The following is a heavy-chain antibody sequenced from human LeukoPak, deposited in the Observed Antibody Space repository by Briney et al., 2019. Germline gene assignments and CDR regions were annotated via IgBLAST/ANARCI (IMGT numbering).Heavy chain of an antibody. Sequence: PSETLSLTCTVSGGSISSYYWSWIRQPPGKGLERIGYIYYSGSTNYNPSLKSRVTISVDTSKNQFSLKLSSVTAADTAVYYCARGASSSGWSYYYYYYGMDVWGQGTTVTVSS. D-gene: IGHD6-19*01. CDR3: ARGASSSGWSYYYYYYGMDV. CDR2: IYYSGST. CDR1: GGSISSYY. J-gene: IGHJ6*02. V-gene: IGHV4-59*01.